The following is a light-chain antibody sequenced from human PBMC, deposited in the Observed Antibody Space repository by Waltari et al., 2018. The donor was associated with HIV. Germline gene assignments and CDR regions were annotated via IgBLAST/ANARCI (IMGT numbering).Light chain of an antibody. CDR3: SSDGDSLSVI. Sequence: HSALTQPPSASGSLGQSVTISCTGSSSAIGAYDFVSWFQQHPHSAPRLLLYEVTRRPSTVSKCFDGCRSGNWAFLTAAGLQAGDEAAYFGSSDGDSLSVIFGGGTNLSVL. CDR1: SSAIGAYDF. V-gene: IGLV2-8*01. CDR2: EVT. J-gene: IGLJ2*01.